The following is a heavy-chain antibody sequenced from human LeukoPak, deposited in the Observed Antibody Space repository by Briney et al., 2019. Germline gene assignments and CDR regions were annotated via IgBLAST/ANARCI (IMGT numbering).Heavy chain of an antibody. D-gene: IGHD6-13*01. J-gene: IGHJ5*02. CDR1: GGTFTSYA. V-gene: IGHV1-69*01. Sequence: SVKVSCKASGGTFTSYAINWVRQAPGQGLEWMGGIIPIFGTPNYAQKFQGRVTITADESTSTAYMELSSLRSEDTAVYYCARGLLAAGPSPSWFDPWGQGTLVTVSS. CDR2: IIPIFGTP. CDR3: ARGLLAAGPSPSWFDP.